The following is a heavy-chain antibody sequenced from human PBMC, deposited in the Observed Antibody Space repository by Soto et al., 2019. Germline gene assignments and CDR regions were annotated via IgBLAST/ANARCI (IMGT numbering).Heavy chain of an antibody. CDR2: IYYSGST. CDR1: GGSISSGGYY. V-gene: IGHV4-31*03. D-gene: IGHD3-10*01. CDR3: ARVRGGGARTQVYYYYGMDV. Sequence: QVQLQESGPGLVKPSQTLSLTCTVSGGSISSGGYYWSWIRQHPGKGLEWIGYIYYSGSTYYNPSPKSRVTISVDTSKNQFSLKLSSVTAADTAVYYCARVRGGGARTQVYYYYGMDVWGQGTTVTVSS. J-gene: IGHJ6*02.